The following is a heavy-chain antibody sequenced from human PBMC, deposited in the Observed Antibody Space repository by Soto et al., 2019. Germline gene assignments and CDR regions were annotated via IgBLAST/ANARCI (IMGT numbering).Heavy chain of an antibody. CDR3: ARAQTYYDFWSGYQVDY. V-gene: IGHV1-18*01. D-gene: IGHD3-3*01. J-gene: IGHJ4*02. Sequence: ASVKVSCKASGYTFTSYGISWVRQAPRQGLEWMGWISAYNGNTNYAQKLQGRVTMTTDTSTSTAYMELRSLRSDDTAVYYCARAQTYYDFWSGYQVDYWGQGTLVTVSS. CDR2: ISAYNGNT. CDR1: GYTFTSYG.